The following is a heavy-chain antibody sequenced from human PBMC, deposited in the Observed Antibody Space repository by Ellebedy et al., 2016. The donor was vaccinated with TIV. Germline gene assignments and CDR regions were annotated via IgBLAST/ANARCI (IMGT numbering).Heavy chain of an antibody. CDR3: AKDEGGTLWDP. V-gene: IGHV3-9*01. CDR1: GFTFDDHA. CDR2: INWNSDSR. J-gene: IGHJ5*02. D-gene: IGHD1-7*01. Sequence: SLKISXATSGFTFDDHAMHWVRQAPGKGLEWVSGINWNSDSRVYGDSVKGRFTISRDNAKNLLYLQMNSLRVEDTAVFYCAKDEGGTLWDPWGQGTLVTVSS.